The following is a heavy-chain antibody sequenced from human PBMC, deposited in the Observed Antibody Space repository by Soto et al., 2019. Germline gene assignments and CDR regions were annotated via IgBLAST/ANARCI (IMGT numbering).Heavy chain of an antibody. Sequence: QVQLVQSGGEVKKPGASVKVSCKASGHTSANYGITWVRQAPGQGLEWMGWISVHNGNTQYAQKLQGRVSMTTDISTRTVYMELRSLRSDDTAVYKCATGDTYGRLDVWGQGTTVAVSS. CDR1: GHTSANYG. J-gene: IGHJ6*02. CDR3: ATGDTYGRLDV. D-gene: IGHD3-10*01. CDR2: ISVHNGNT. V-gene: IGHV1-18*01.